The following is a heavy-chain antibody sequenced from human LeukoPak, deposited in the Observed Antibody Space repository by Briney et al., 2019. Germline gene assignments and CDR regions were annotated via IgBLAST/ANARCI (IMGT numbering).Heavy chain of an antibody. J-gene: IGHJ4*02. CDR1: GGTFSSYA. CDR3: ARASLWGVNHFDY. D-gene: IGHD2/OR15-2a*01. Sequence: GSSVKVSCKASGGTFSSYAISWVRQAPGQGLEWMGRIIPILGIANYAQKFQGRVTITADKSTSTAYMELSSLRSEDTAVYYSARASLWGVNHFDYWGQGTLVTVSS. CDR2: IIPILGIA. V-gene: IGHV1-69*04.